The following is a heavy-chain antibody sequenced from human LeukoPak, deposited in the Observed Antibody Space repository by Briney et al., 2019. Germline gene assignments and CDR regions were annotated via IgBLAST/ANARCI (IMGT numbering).Heavy chain of an antibody. CDR1: GYTFTSYG. D-gene: IGHD3-22*01. CDR3: ARDKGRNYYDSSGEDAFDI. J-gene: IGHJ3*02. CDR2: ISAYNGNT. V-gene: IGHV1-18*01. Sequence: ASVKVSCKASGYTFTSYGISWVRQAPGQGLEWMGWISAYNGNTNYAQKPQGRVTMTTDTSTSTAYMELRSLRSDDTAVYYCARDKGRNYYDSSGEDAFDIWGQGTMVTVSS.